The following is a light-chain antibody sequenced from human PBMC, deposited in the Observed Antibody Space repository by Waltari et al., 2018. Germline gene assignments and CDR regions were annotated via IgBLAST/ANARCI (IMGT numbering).Light chain of an antibody. V-gene: IGLV2-14*03. CDR1: SSDVGGYNN. CDR2: DVT. Sequence: QSALTQSASVSGSPGQSITIPCTGTSSDVGGYNNVNWYQQHPGKAPKLMIYDVTNRPSGVSNRFSGSKSGNTASLTISGLQAEDEADYYCSSYTSSSALVFGGGTKLTVL. CDR3: SSYTSSSALV. J-gene: IGLJ2*01.